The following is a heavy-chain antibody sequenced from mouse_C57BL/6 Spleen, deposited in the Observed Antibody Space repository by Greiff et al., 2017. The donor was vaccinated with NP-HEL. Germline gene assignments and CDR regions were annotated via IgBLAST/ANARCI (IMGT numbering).Heavy chain of an antibody. Sequence: QVQLKQPGAELVRPGSSVKLSCKASGYTFTSYWMDWVKQRPGQGLEWIGNIYPSDSETHYNQKFKDKATLTVDKSSSTAYMQLSSLTSEDSAVYYCASYGSSGYFDVWGTGTTVTVSS. CDR3: ASYGSSGYFDV. CDR2: IYPSDSET. V-gene: IGHV1-61*01. J-gene: IGHJ1*03. D-gene: IGHD1-1*01. CDR1: GYTFTSYW.